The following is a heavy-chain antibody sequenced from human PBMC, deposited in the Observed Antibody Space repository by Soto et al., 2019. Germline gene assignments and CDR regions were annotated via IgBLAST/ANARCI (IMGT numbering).Heavy chain of an antibody. V-gene: IGHV3-15*07. CDR1: GFTFSNAW. CDR3: TIDSYSTIIIVRIDY. CDR2: IKSKTDGGTT. D-gene: IGHD3-22*01. Sequence: GGSLRLSCAASGFTFSNAWINWVRQAPGKGLEWIGRIKSKTDGGTTDYAEPVKGRFAISRDGSNNMVYLQMNSLKIEDTAVYYCTIDSYSTIIIVRIDYWGHATLVSVSS. J-gene: IGHJ4*01.